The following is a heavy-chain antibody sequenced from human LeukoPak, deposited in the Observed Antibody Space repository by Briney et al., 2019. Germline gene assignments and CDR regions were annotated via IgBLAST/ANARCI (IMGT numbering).Heavy chain of an antibody. CDR2: ISFDGSYK. CDR3: AKGVDTATLHGAFDI. D-gene: IGHD5-18*01. J-gene: IGHJ3*02. Sequence: GGSLRLSCAASGFTFSSYGMHWVRQAPGKGLKWVGVISFDGSYKYYADSVKGRFTISRDNSKNTLYLQTNSLRAEDTAVFYCAKGVDTATLHGAFDIWGQGTMVTVSS. CDR1: GFTFSSYG. V-gene: IGHV3-30*18.